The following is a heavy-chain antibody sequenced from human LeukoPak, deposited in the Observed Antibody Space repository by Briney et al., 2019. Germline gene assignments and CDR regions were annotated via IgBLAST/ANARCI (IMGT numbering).Heavy chain of an antibody. V-gene: IGHV3-21*01. CDR2: ISSSSNSI. J-gene: IGHJ4*02. Sequence: GGSLRLSCAASGFTFSSYSVNWVRQAPGKGLEWVSSISSSSNSIYYADSMKGRFTISRDNAKNSLYLQMNSLRAEDTAVYYCARDSGSYWGQGTLVTVSS. CDR3: ARDSGSY. D-gene: IGHD3-10*01. CDR1: GFTFSSYS.